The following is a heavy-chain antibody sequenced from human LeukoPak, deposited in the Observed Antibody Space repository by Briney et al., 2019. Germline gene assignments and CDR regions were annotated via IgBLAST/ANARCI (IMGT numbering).Heavy chain of an antibody. J-gene: IGHJ4*02. D-gene: IGHD1-26*01. CDR2: LSAYNGNT. CDR1: GGTFSSYA. Sequence: VSVKVSCKASGGTFSSYAISWVRQAPGQGLEWMGWLSAYNGNTNYAQKLQGRVTMTTDTSTSTAYMELRSLRCDDTAVYYCARGGPYSGSYPTGSYWGQGDLVTGSS. V-gene: IGHV1-18*01. CDR3: ARGGPYSGSYPTGSY.